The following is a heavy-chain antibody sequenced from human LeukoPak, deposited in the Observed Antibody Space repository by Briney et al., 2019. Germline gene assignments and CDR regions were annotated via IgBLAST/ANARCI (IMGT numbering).Heavy chain of an antibody. D-gene: IGHD2-2*02. V-gene: IGHV3-23*01. CDR2: ISGSGGST. CDR3: AKDRAVYCSSTSCYNPR. J-gene: IGHJ4*02. CDR1: GFTFSSYA. Sequence: QTGGSLRLSCAASGFTFSSYAMSWVRQAPGKGLERVSAISGSGGSTYYADSVKGRFTISRDNSKNTLYLQMNSLRAEDTAVYYCAKDRAVYCSSTSCYNPRWGQGTLVTVSS.